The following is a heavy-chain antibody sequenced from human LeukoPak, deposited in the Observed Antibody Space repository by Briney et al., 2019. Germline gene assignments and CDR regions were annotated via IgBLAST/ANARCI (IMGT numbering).Heavy chain of an antibody. CDR3: ARASVSILTGYYLPSYFDY. Sequence: GGSLRLSCAASGFTFSSYSMNWVRQAPGKGLEWVSSISSSSSYIYYADSVKGRFTISRDNAKNSLYLQMNSLRAEDTAVYYCARASVSILTGYYLPSYFDYWGQGALVTVSS. CDR1: GFTFSSYS. CDR2: ISSSSSYI. D-gene: IGHD3-9*01. J-gene: IGHJ4*02. V-gene: IGHV3-21*01.